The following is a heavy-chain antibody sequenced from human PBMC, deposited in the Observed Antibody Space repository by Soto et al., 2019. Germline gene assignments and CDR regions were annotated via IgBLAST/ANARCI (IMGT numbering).Heavy chain of an antibody. V-gene: IGHV1-69*13. D-gene: IGHD3-22*01. CDR1: GGTFSSYA. J-gene: IGHJ3*02. Sequence: SVKVSCKXSGGTFSSYAISWVRQAPGQGLEWMGGIIPIFGTANYAQKFQGRVTITADESTSTAYMELSSLRSEDTAVYYCARDQTYYYDSSASDAFDIWGQGTMVTVSS. CDR3: ARDQTYYYDSSASDAFDI. CDR2: IIPIFGTA.